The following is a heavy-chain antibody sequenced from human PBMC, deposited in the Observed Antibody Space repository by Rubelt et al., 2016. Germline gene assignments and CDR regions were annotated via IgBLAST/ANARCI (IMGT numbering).Heavy chain of an antibody. D-gene: IGHD6-13*01. Sequence: EVQLVQPGAEVKKPGESLRISCKGSGYSFTSYWISWVRQMPGKGLEWMGRIDPSDSYIDYSPSVQGQVTISADKSISTAYLQWSSLKASDTAMYYCGRGNSWYPLWGQGTLVTVSS. V-gene: IGHV5-10-1*03. J-gene: IGHJ4*02. CDR3: GRGNSWYPL. CDR1: GYSFTSYW. CDR2: IDPSDSYI.